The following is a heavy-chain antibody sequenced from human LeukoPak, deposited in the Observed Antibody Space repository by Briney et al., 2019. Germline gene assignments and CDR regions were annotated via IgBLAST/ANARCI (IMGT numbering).Heavy chain of an antibody. CDR3: AKDSHWILFDD. J-gene: IGHJ4*02. CDR1: GYTFTTAG. D-gene: IGHD2-2*03. V-gene: IGHV1-18*01. CDR2: ISTYHGNT. Sequence: WASVKVSCKASGYTFTTAGIGWVRQAPGQVLEWMGWISTYHGNTNYAQIFQDRVTLTTDTSTSTAYMELRRLRSDDTAVYYCAKDSHWILFDDWGQGTLVTVSS.